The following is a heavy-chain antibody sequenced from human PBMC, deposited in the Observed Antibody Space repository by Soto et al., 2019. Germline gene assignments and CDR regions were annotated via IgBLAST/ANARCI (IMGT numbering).Heavy chain of an antibody. V-gene: IGHV1-69*02. J-gene: IGHJ4*02. CDR3: ATDDGLAYCGGDCYS. D-gene: IGHD2-21*02. Sequence: QVQLVQSGAEVKKPGSSVKVSCKASGGTFSSYTISWVRQAPGQGLEWMGRIIPILGIANYAQKFQGRVTITAAKSTSTAYMELSSLRSEDTAVYYCATDDGLAYCGGDCYSWGQGTLVTVSS. CDR2: IIPILGIA. CDR1: GGTFSSYT.